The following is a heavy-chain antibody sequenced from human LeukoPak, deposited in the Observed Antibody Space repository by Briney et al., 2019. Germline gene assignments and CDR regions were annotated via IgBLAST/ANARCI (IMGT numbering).Heavy chain of an antibody. Sequence: PGGSLRLSCAASGFTFRSYAMSWVRQAPGKGLEWVSVISTTGGSTNYADSLKGRITLSRDNSQNTPYLQMNSLKAEDTARVSRSKTSRPTTVTTPGNYFGYWGQGTLVTVSS. CDR1: GFTFRSYA. J-gene: IGHJ4*02. V-gene: IGHV3-23*01. CDR2: ISTTGGST. D-gene: IGHD4-17*01. CDR3: SKTSRPTTVTTPGNYFGY.